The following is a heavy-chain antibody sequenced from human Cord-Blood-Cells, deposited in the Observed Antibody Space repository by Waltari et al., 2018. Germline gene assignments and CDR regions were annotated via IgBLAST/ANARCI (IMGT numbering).Heavy chain of an antibody. CDR1: GFTFSSYG. CDR3: AKAQVVPAAMGAFDI. Sequence: QVQLVESGGGVVQPGRSLRLSCAASGFTFSSYGMHWVRQATGKGLEWVAVISYDGSNKYYADSVKGRFTISRDNSKNTLYLQMNSLRAEDTAVYYCAKAQVVPAAMGAFDIWGQGTMVTVSS. J-gene: IGHJ3*02. D-gene: IGHD2-2*01. CDR2: ISYDGSNK. V-gene: IGHV3-30*18.